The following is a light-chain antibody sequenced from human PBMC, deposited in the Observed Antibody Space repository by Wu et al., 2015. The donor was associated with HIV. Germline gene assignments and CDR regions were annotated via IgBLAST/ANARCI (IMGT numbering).Light chain of an antibody. Sequence: DIQMTQSPSTLSASVGDRVTITCRASQGINNWLAWYQQKPGKAPKLLIYKASSLESGVPSRFSGSGSGTEFTLTISSLQPDDFATYYCQQYNSYPITFGQGTRLEIK. CDR2: KAS. J-gene: IGKJ5*01. V-gene: IGKV1-5*03. CDR3: QQYNSYPIT. CDR1: QGINNW.